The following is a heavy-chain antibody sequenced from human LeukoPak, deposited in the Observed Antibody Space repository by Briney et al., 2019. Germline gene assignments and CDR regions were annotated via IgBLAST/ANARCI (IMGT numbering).Heavy chain of an antibody. CDR1: GGSFSGYY. Sequence: SETLSLTCAIYGGSFSGYYWSWIRQPPGKGLEWIGEINHSGSTNYNPSLKSRVTISVDTSKNQFSLKLSSVTAADTAVYYCARGLGYSYGRFQHWGQGTLVTVSS. CDR2: INHSGST. CDR3: ARGLGYSYGRFQH. J-gene: IGHJ1*01. D-gene: IGHD5-18*01. V-gene: IGHV4-34*01.